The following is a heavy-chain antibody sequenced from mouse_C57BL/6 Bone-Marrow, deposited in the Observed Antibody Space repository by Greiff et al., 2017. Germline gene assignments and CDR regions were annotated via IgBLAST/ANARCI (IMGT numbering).Heavy chain of an antibody. J-gene: IGHJ2*01. D-gene: IGHD1-1*01. Sequence: QVQLQQPGAELVMPGASVKLSCKASGYTFTSYWMHWVKQRPGQGLEWIGEIDPSDSYTNYNQKFKGKSTLTVDKSSSTAYMQLSSLTSEDSAVYYCAREVTTVVEGYFDYWRQGTTLTVSS. CDR2: IDPSDSYT. CDR3: AREVTTVVEGYFDY. CDR1: GYTFTSYW. V-gene: IGHV1-69*01.